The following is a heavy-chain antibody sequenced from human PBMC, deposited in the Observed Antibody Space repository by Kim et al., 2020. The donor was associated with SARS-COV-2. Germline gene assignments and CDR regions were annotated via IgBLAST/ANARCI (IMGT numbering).Heavy chain of an antibody. V-gene: IGHV3-11*05. D-gene: IGHD3-3*01. Sequence: YTNYADSVKGRFTISRDNAKNSLYLQMNSLRAEDTAVYYCARVFGYYFDYWGQGTLVTVSS. CDR3: ARVFGYYFDY. J-gene: IGHJ4*02. CDR2: YT.